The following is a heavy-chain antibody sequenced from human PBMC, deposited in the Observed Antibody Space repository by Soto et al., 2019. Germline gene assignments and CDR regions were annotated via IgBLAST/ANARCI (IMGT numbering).Heavy chain of an antibody. V-gene: IGHV4-59*01. D-gene: IGHD3-10*01. Sequence: QVQLQESGPGLVKPSETLSLTCTVSGGSISSYYWSWIRQPPGKGLEWIGYIYYSGSTNYNPSLKSRVTISVDTSKNQFSLKLSSVTAADTAVYYCAREFSYGSGSYLGYWGQGTLVTVSS. CDR1: GGSISSYY. J-gene: IGHJ4*02. CDR3: AREFSYGSGSYLGY. CDR2: IYYSGST.